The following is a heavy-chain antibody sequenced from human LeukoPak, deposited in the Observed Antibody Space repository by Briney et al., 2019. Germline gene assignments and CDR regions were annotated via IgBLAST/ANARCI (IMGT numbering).Heavy chain of an antibody. V-gene: IGHV4-4*07. CDR3: ARDKTRGLGYSYSKSGNYFDY. D-gene: IGHD5-18*01. J-gene: IGHJ4*02. CDR1: GDSISSYS. Sequence: PSETLSLTCTVSGDSISSYSWSWIRQPAGKGLEWIGRIYTSGSTNYNPSLKSRVTMSVDTSKNQFSLKLSSVSAEDTAVYSCARDKTRGLGYSYSKSGNYFDYWGQGTLVTVSS. CDR2: IYTSGST.